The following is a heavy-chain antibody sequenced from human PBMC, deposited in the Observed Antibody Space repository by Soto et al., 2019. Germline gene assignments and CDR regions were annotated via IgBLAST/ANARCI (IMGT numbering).Heavy chain of an antibody. Sequence: PGGSLRLSCAASGFTFSSYAMSWVRQAPGKGLEWVSAISGSGGSTYYADSVKGRFTISRDNSKNTLYLQMNSLRAEDTAVYYCAKDSLLWFRSPSDAFDIWGQGTLVPVSS. D-gene: IGHD3-10*01. CDR2: ISGSGGST. V-gene: IGHV3-23*01. CDR3: AKDSLLWFRSPSDAFDI. J-gene: IGHJ3*02. CDR1: GFTFSSYA.